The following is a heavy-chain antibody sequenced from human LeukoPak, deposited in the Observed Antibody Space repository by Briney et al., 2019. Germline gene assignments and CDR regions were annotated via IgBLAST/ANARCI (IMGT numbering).Heavy chain of an antibody. V-gene: IGHV4-39*01. CDR3: ARHWDSSGWNFDY. CDR1: GGSISRSSYY. CDR2: IYYSGST. J-gene: IGHJ4*02. D-gene: IGHD6-19*01. Sequence: SETLSLTCSVSGGSISRSSYYWGWIRQPPGKGLEWIGSIYYSGSTYYNPSIRSRVTISVDTSKNQFSLRLISVTAADTAVYYCARHWDSSGWNFDYWGQGTLVTVSS.